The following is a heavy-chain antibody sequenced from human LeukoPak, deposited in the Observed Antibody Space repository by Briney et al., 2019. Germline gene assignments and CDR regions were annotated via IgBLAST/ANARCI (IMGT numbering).Heavy chain of an antibody. V-gene: IGHV3-23*01. CDR2: ISGSGDNT. J-gene: IGHJ4*02. CDR3: AKVNYDFWSGYYTPNMGYFDY. D-gene: IGHD3-3*01. Sequence: GGSLRLSCAASGFTFSSYAMSWVRQPPGKGLEWVSGISGSGDNTYYADSVRGRFTISRDNSKNTLYLQMNSLRAEDTAVYYCAKVNYDFWSGYYTPNMGYFDYWGQGTLVTVSS. CDR1: GFTFSSYA.